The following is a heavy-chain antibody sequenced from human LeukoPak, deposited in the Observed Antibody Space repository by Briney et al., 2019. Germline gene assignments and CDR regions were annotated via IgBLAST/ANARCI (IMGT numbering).Heavy chain of an antibody. D-gene: IGHD6-19*01. CDR1: GFSLSTSGMC. CDR3: ARIPVARRPTYYYYAMDV. CDR2: IDWADNK. V-gene: IGHV2-70*01. J-gene: IGHJ6*02. Sequence: SGPTLVNPTQTLTLTCTFSGFSLSTSGMCVSWIRQPPGKALECLALIDWADNKYYRTSLTTRLTISKDTSKNQEVLTMSNMDPVDTATYFCARIPVARRPTYYYYAMDVWGRGTTVTVSS.